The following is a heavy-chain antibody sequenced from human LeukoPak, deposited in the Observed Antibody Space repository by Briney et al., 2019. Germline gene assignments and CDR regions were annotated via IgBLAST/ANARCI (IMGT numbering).Heavy chain of an antibody. D-gene: IGHD3-22*01. V-gene: IGHV4-34*01. J-gene: IGHJ4*02. CDR1: GGSFSGYY. CDR3: ARNRGYYDSSGYYAVDY. Sequence: NASETLSLTCAVYGGSFSGYYWSWIRQPPGKGLEWIGEINNSGSTNYNPSLKSRVTISVDTSKNQFSLKLSSVTAADTAVYYCARNRGYYDSSGYYAVDYWGQGTLVTVSS. CDR2: INNSGST.